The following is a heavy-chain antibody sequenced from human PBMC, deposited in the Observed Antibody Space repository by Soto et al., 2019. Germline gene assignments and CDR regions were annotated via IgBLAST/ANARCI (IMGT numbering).Heavy chain of an antibody. J-gene: IGHJ6*03. D-gene: IGHD2-2*01. CDR2: ISGSGGST. V-gene: IGHV3-23*01. Sequence: PGGSLRLSCAASGFTFSSYAMSWVRQAPGKGLERVSAISGSGGSTYYADSVKGRFTISRDNSKNTLYLQMNSLRAEDTAVYYCAKDYQLLQKGRYYYYMDVWGKGTTVTVSS. CDR1: GFTFSSYA. CDR3: AKDYQLLQKGRYYYYMDV.